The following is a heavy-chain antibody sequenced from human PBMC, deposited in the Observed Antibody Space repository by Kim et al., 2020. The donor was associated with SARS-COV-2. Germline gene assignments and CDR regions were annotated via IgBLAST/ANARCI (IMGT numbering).Heavy chain of an antibody. J-gene: IGHJ5*02. CDR2: LFSDSRT. Sequence: GGSLRLSCAASGFTVSADHMSWVRQAPGKGLEWVSLLFSDSRTFYADSVKSRFTISRDDSRNTVYLEMNSLRPEDTAAYYCARHDWFDPWGHGTQVTVSS. CDR3: ARHDWFDP. V-gene: IGHV3-53*01. CDR1: GFTVSADH.